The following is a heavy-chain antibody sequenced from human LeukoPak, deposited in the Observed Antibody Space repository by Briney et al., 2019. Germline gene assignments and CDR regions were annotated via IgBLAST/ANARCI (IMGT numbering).Heavy chain of an antibody. CDR1: GFTFSSYG. J-gene: IGHJ5*02. Sequence: GGSLRLSCAASGFTFSSYGMHWVRQAPGKGLEWVAVIWYDGSNKYYADSVKGRFTISRDNSKNTLYLQMNSLRAENTAVYYCAKAVDGSENWFDPWGQGTLSPSPQ. CDR2: IWYDGSNK. CDR3: AKAVDGSENWFDP. V-gene: IGHV3-33*06. D-gene: IGHD2-15*01.